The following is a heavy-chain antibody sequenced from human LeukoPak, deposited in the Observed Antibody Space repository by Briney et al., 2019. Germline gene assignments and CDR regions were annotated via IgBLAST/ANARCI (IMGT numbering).Heavy chain of an antibody. CDR1: DGSISSGDYY. CDR2: IYYSGST. CDR3: ARDSSTVTTRHFDY. J-gene: IGHJ4*02. D-gene: IGHD4-17*01. Sequence: SQTLSLTCTVSDGSISSGDYYWSWIRQPPGKGLEWIGYIYYSGSTYYNPSLKSRVTISVDTSKNQFSLKLSSVTAADTAVYYCARDSSTVTTRHFDYWGQGTLVTVSS. V-gene: IGHV4-30-4*01.